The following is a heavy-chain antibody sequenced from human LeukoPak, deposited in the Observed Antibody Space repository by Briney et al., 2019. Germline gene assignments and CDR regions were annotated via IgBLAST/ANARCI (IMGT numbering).Heavy chain of an antibody. CDR2: INHSGST. CDR1: GGSFSGYY. Sequence: SDTLSLTCAVYGGSFSGYYWSWIRQPPGKGLEWIGEINHSGSTNYNPSLKSRVTLSVDTSKNPFSLKLSSVTAADTAVYYCASLMTPRYYYYYYMDVWGKGTTVTISS. J-gene: IGHJ6*03. V-gene: IGHV4-34*01. D-gene: IGHD3-16*01. CDR3: ASLMTPRYYYYYYMDV.